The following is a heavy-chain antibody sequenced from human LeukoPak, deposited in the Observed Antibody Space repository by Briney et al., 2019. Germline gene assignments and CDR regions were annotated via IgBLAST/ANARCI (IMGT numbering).Heavy chain of an antibody. J-gene: IGHJ4*02. Sequence: GKSLTLSCVASQFRFPFSHYGMHWVRQAPGRGLEWVAVIWSDGTNQYYADSVKGRFTISRDNSKNTVYLQTNSLRAEDTAVYFCVKDAQRGFDYSNSLEYWGQGTLVTVSS. V-gene: IGHV3-33*06. D-gene: IGHD4-11*01. CDR3: VKDAQRGFDYSNSLEY. CDR1: QFRFPFSHYG. CDR2: IWSDGTNQ.